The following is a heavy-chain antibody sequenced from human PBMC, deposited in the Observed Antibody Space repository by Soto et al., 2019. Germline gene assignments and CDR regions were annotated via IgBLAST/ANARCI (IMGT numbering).Heavy chain of an antibody. V-gene: IGHV3-30*18. Sequence: QVQLVESGGGVVQPGRSLRLSCAASGFTFSNYGMHWVRQAPGKGLEWVAVISYDGSNKYYADSVKGRFTISRDNSKNSLYRQMHTLSVEDTAMYYCAKQPGYTSGWSSIDYWGQGTLVTVSS. CDR2: ISYDGSNK. D-gene: IGHD6-19*01. CDR3: AKQPGYTSGWSSIDY. J-gene: IGHJ4*02. CDR1: GFTFSNYG.